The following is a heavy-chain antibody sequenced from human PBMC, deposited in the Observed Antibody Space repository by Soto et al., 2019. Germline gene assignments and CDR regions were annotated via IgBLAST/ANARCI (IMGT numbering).Heavy chain of an antibody. Sequence: QPGGSLRLSCAASGFTFSSYAMHWVRQAPGKGLEWVAVIYRGGATYYADSVTGRFTISRDGSQNTLHLQMNTLKTEDTAIYYCARGWQSAFDIWGQGTMVTVSS. CDR3: ARGWQSAFDI. J-gene: IGHJ3*02. D-gene: IGHD6-13*01. CDR1: GFTFSSYA. CDR2: IYRGGAT. V-gene: IGHV3-53*01.